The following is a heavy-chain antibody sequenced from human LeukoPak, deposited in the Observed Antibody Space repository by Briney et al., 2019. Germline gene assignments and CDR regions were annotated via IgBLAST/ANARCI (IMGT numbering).Heavy chain of an antibody. CDR1: GGSISSGGYY. D-gene: IGHD2-2*01. CDR3: ARGALVVPATSVGWFDP. Sequence: SETLSLTCTVSGGSISSGGYYWSWIRQHPGKGLEWIGYIYYSGSTYYNPSLKSRVTISVDTSKNQFSLMLSSVTAADTAVYYCARGALVVPATSVGWFDPWGQGTLVTVSS. V-gene: IGHV4-31*03. J-gene: IGHJ5*02. CDR2: IYYSGST.